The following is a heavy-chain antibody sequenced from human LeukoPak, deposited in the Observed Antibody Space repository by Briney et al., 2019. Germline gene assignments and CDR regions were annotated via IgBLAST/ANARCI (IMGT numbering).Heavy chain of an antibody. V-gene: IGHV3-33*01. J-gene: IGHJ2*01. CDR1: GFTFSSYG. Sequence: GGSLRLSCAASGFTFSSYGMHWVRQAPGKGLEWVAVIWYDGSNKYYADSVMGRFTISRDNSKNTLYLQMNSLRAEDTAVYYCARDGFTMIVVGWYFDLWGRGTLVTVSS. CDR2: IWYDGSNK. D-gene: IGHD3-22*01. CDR3: ARDGFTMIVVGWYFDL.